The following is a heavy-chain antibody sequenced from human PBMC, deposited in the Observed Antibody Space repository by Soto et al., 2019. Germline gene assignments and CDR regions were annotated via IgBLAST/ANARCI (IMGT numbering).Heavy chain of an antibody. Sequence: SVKVSCKASGGTFSSYAISWVRQAPGQGLERMGGIIPIFGTANYAQKFQGRVTITADESTSTAYMELSSLRSEDTAVYYCARLAVAGTGGYYYGMDVWAQGTTVTVSS. D-gene: IGHD6-19*01. CDR3: ARLAVAGTGGYYYGMDV. J-gene: IGHJ6*02. V-gene: IGHV1-69*13. CDR1: GGTFSSYA. CDR2: IIPIFGTA.